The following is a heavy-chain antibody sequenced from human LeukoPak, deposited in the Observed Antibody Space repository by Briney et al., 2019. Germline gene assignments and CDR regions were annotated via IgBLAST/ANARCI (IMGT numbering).Heavy chain of an antibody. Sequence: GGSLRLSCAASGFTFSSYWISWVRQAPGKGLEWVANIKQDGSEKYYVDSVKGRFTISRDNAKNSLYLQMNSLRAEDTAVYYCARASRYFDWLFFDYWGQGTLVTVSS. V-gene: IGHV3-7*01. CDR1: GFTFSSYW. D-gene: IGHD3-9*01. CDR3: ARASRYFDWLFFDY. CDR2: IKQDGSEK. J-gene: IGHJ4*02.